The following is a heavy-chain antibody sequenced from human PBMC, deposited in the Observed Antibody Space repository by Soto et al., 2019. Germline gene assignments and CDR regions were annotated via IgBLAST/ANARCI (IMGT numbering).Heavy chain of an antibody. D-gene: IGHD3-9*01. V-gene: IGHV3-7*01. CDR2: IKQDGSEK. Sequence: GGSLRLSCAASGFTFSDYWMSWVRQAPGKGLEWVANIKQDGSEKYYVDSVKGRFTISRDNAKNSLYLHMNSLRAEDTAVYYWARFLYFDWLPFDYWGQGTLVTVSS. CDR1: GFTFSDYW. J-gene: IGHJ4*02. CDR3: ARFLYFDWLPFDY.